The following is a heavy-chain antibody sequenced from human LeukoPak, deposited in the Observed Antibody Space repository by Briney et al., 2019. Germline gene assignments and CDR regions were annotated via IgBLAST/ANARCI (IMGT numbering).Heavy chain of an antibody. CDR2: ISSSGSTI. CDR1: GFTFSSYE. Sequence: PGGSLRLSCAASGFTFSSYEMNWVRQAPGKGLEWVSYISSSGSTIYYADSVKGRFTISRDNAKNSLYLQMNSLRAEDTAVYHCARRSYSHDAFDIWGQGTMVTVSS. CDR3: ARRSYSHDAFDI. V-gene: IGHV3-48*03. J-gene: IGHJ3*02. D-gene: IGHD2-21*01.